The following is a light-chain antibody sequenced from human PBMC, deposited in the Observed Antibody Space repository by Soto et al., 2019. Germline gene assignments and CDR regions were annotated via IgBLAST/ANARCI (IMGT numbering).Light chain of an antibody. CDR1: QDACCW. CDR2: HTS. Sequence: DIQMTQSPPYVSASVGDRVTISCRASQDACCWSSWFHQKPGGAPNLLIFHTSRRKSGVPPRFAGIGSGREFTLTISSLQCEDFGTYYCQHADGLRALTFGGGAAVEI. CDR3: QHADGLRALT. J-gene: IGKJ4*01. V-gene: IGKV1-12*01.